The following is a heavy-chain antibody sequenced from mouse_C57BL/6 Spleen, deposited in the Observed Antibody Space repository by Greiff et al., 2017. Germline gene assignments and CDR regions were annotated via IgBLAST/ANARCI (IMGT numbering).Heavy chain of an antibody. V-gene: IGHV1-84*01. Sequence: QVQLQQSGPELVKPGASVKISCKASGYTFTDYYINWVKQRPGQGLEWIGWIYPGSGNTKYNETFKGKDTLTVDTSSSTAYMQLSSLTSEDAAVYFCARGDGNYVLYYAMDDWGQGTSVTVSS. CDR3: ARGDGNYVLYYAMDD. CDR1: GYTFTDYY. D-gene: IGHD2-1*01. CDR2: IYPGSGNT. J-gene: IGHJ4*01.